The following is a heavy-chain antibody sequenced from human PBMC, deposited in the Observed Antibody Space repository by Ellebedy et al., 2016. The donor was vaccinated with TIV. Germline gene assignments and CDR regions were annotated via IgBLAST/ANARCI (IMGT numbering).Heavy chain of an antibody. D-gene: IGHD6-19*01. V-gene: IGHV3-23*01. Sequence: PGGSLRLSCAASGFTFSSYAMCWVRQAPGKGLEWISTISDSGSGTFFADSVKGRFTISRDNSMTTLYLEMNSLRAEDTAEYYCARDLDKSSGWYGGAAYWGQGTLVTVSS. CDR3: ARDLDKSSGWYGGAAY. J-gene: IGHJ4*02. CDR1: GFTFSSYA. CDR2: ISDSGSGT.